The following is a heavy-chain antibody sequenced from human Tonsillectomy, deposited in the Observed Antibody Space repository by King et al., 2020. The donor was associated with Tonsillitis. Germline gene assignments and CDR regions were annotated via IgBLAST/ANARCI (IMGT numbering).Heavy chain of an antibody. CDR2: IYPGYSDT. D-gene: IGHD1-26*01. V-gene: IGHV5-51*01. CDR3: ARHVGIMGATRWLDV. CDR1: GYSFTNYW. Sequence: EVQLVESGAEVKKPGESLKISCKGSGYSFTNYWIGWVRQMPGKGLEWMGIIYPGYSDTRYSPSFQGQVTISADKSISTAYLQWSSLKASDTAMYYCARHVGIMGATRWLDVWGKGTTVTVSS. J-gene: IGHJ6*04.